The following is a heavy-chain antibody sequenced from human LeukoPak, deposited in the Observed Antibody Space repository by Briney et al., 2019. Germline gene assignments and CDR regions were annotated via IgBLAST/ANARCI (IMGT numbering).Heavy chain of an antibody. J-gene: IGHJ4*02. CDR3: AREGSSGYWMLVY. CDR1: GYTFTDHY. CDR2: INPNSGGT. Sequence: ASVKVSCKGSGYTFTDHYMHWVRRAPGQGLEWMGWINPNSGGTTYAQKFRGRVTMTRDTSISTVYMELSGLTSDDTAIYYCAREGSSGYWMLVYWGQGALVTVSS. V-gene: IGHV1-2*02. D-gene: IGHD3-22*01.